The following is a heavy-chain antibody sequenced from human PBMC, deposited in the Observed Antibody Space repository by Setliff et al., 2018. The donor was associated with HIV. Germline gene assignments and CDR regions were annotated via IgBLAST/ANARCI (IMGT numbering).Heavy chain of an antibody. CDR1: GFTFSSYW. CDR2: IKQDGSEK. V-gene: IGHV3-7*01. CDR3: ARGGAYCGGDCYPYWYFDL. D-gene: IGHD2-21*02. Sequence: PGGSLRLSCAASGFTFSSYWMSWVRQAPGKGLEWVANIKQDGSEKYYVDSVKGRFTISRDNAKNSLYLQMNSLRAEDTAVYYCARGGAYCGGDCYPYWYFDLWGRGTLVTVSS. J-gene: IGHJ2*01.